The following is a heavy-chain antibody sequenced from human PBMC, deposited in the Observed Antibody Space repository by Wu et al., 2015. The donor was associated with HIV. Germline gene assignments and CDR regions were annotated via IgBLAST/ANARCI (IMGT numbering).Heavy chain of an antibody. V-gene: IGHV1-69*05. Sequence: QVRLLQSGAEVKKPGSSMKISCKASGNTFNAINWVRQAPGQGLEWMGGIIPLFGTTDYAQIFQGRVTITTDESTSTAYMRLTSLRSEDTAVYYCASPRSPGFSSAWPTYFDYWGQGTLVTVSS. J-gene: IGHJ4*02. D-gene: IGHD6-19*01. CDR1: GNTFNA. CDR3: ASPRSPGFSSAWPTYFDY. CDR2: IIPLFGTT.